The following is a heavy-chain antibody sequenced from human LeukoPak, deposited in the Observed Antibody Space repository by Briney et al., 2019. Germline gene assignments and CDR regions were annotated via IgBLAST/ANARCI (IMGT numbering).Heavy chain of an antibody. D-gene: IGHD1-1*01. CDR1: GGSISSYY. Sequence: PSETVSLTCTVSGGSISSYYWSWIRQPAGKGLEWIGRIYTSGSTNYNAPLKSRVTMSVDTSKNQFSLKLSSVTAADTAVYYCARDSGRNWFDPWGQGTLVTVSS. CDR2: IYTSGST. CDR3: ARDSGRNWFDP. V-gene: IGHV4-4*07. J-gene: IGHJ5*02.